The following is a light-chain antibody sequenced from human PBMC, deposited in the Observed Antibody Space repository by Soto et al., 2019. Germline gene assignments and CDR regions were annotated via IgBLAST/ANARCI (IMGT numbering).Light chain of an antibody. CDR3: QQRSNWMIT. J-gene: IGKJ5*01. CDR2: DTS. CDR1: ETVSGSS. V-gene: IGKV3-11*01. Sequence: EIIMTQSPATLSVSPGEGATLSCRASETVSGSSLAWYQQQPGQAPRLLIHDTSNRATGIPARFSGSGSGTDFTLTISSLEPEDFAVYYCQQRSNWMITFGQGTRLEIK.